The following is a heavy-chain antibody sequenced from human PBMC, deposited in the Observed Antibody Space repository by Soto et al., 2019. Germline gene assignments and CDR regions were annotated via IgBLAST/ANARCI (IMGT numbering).Heavy chain of an antibody. CDR3: ARDAYQDDAFDS. V-gene: IGHV3-21*01. CDR2: ISSSSSYI. D-gene: IGHD2-2*01. CDR1: GFTFSSYS. J-gene: IGHJ3*02. Sequence: PGGSLRLSCAASGFTFSSYSMNWVRQAPGKGLEWVSSISSSSSYIYYADSVKGRFTISRDNAKNSLYLQMNSLRAEDTAVYYCARDAYQDDAFDSWGQGTMVTVSS.